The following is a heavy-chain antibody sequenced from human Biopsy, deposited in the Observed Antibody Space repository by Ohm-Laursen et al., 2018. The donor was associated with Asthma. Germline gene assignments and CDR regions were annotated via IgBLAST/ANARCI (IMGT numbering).Heavy chain of an antibody. D-gene: IGHD3-22*01. CDR1: GFAVSRDY. CDR2: IYSGGTS. J-gene: IGHJ4*02. CDR3: ARGDSSNWSHYYFDY. Sequence: GSLRLSCTASGFAVSRDYMFWVRQAPGKGLEWVSVIYSGGTSHTADSVRGRFTISRDYSKNTLYLQMHSLRAEDTAVYYCARGDSSNWSHYYFDYWGRGTLVTVSS. V-gene: IGHV3-53*01.